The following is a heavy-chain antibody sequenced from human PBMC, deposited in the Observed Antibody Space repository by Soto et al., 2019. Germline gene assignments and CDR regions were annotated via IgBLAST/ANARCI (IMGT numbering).Heavy chain of an antibody. CDR1: GGSISSYY. V-gene: IGHV4-59*08. CDR2: IYYSGST. D-gene: IGHD3-3*01. CDR3: VGGNDFWSGYSDY. J-gene: IGHJ4*02. Sequence: SETLSLTCTVSGGSISSYYWSWIRQPPGKGLGWIGYIYYSGSTNYNPSLKSRVTISVDTSKNQFSLKLSSVTAADTAVYYCVGGNDFWSGYSDYWGQGTLVNVSS.